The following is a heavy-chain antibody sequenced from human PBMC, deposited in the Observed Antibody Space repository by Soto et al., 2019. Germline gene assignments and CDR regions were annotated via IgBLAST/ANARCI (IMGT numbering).Heavy chain of an antibody. J-gene: IGHJ3*02. D-gene: IGHD3-22*01. V-gene: IGHV1-2*04. CDR3: ARTYYYDSSGSFDAFDI. CDR2: INPNSGGT. Sequence: ASVKVSCKASGYTFTGYYMHWVRQAPGQGLEWMGWINPNSGGTNYAQKFQGWVTMTRDTSISTAYMELSRLRSDDTAVYYCARTYYYDSSGSFDAFDIWGQGTMVTVSS. CDR1: GYTFTGYY.